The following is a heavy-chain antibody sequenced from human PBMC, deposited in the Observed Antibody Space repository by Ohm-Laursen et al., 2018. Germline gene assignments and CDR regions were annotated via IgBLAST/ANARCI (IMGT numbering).Heavy chain of an antibody. D-gene: IGHD1-26*01. CDR1: GFTFSNHA. CDR3: TKDGIGSYSPFDH. J-gene: IGHJ4*01. Sequence: SLRLSCAASGFTFSNHAMNWVRQAPGKGLEWVSAIGRTGDTTFYVDSVKGRFTISRDNSNNTLYLQTNSLRAEDTAVYYCTKDGIGSYSPFDHWGQGTLATVSP. CDR2: IGRTGDTT. V-gene: IGHV3-23*01.